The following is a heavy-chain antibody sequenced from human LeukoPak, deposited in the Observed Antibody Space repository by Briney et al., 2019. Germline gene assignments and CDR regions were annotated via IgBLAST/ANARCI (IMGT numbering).Heavy chain of an antibody. V-gene: IGHV1-3*01. J-gene: IGHJ4*02. D-gene: IGHD3-22*01. CDR3: AGGDYYDSSGYFPGFDY. Sequence: ASVKVSCKASGYTFTSYAMHWVRQAPGQRLEWMGWINAGNGNTKYSQKFQGRVTITRDTSASTAYMELSSLRSEDTAVYYCAGGDYYDSSGYFPGFDYWGQGTLVTVSS. CDR1: GYTFTSYA. CDR2: INAGNGNT.